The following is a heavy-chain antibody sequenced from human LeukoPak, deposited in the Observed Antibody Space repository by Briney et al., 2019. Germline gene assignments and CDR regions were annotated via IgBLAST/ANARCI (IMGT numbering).Heavy chain of an antibody. CDR1: GLTFNDYS. J-gene: IGHJ4*02. Sequence: PGGSLRLSCAASGLTFNDYSMSWIRQAPGKGLEWVSYINSRGKTIYYADSVKGRFTISRDNAKSSLYLQMNSLRAEDTAVYYCASLYYGAADYWGQGTLVTVSS. CDR2: INSRGKTI. V-gene: IGHV3-11*01. CDR3: ASLYYGAADY. D-gene: IGHD4-17*01.